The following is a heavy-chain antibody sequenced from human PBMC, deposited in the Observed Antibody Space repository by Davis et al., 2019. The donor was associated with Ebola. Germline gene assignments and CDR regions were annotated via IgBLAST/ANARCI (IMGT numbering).Heavy chain of an antibody. V-gene: IGHV1-3*01. J-gene: IGHJ6*02. D-gene: IGHD3-16*01. CDR1: GYTFSSYA. Sequence: ASVKVSCKVSGYTFSSYAMHWVRQAPGKGLEWMGWINVGNGNTKYSQKFQGRLTITSDTSANTAYMELRSLRCEDTAVYYCAGDAGFWGIAMDVWGQGTTVTVSS. CDR2: INVGNGNT. CDR3: AGDAGFWGIAMDV.